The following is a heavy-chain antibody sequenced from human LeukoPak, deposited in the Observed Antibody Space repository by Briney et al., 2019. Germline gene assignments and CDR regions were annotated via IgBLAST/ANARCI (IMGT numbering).Heavy chain of an antibody. Sequence: SGTLSLTCTVSGGSIGSSNWWSWVRQPPGKGLEWIGEIYHSGSTNYNPSLKSRVTISVDKSKNQFSLKLSSVTAADTAVYYCARDCGGSYAFDYWGQGTLVTVSS. D-gene: IGHD1-26*01. CDR3: ARDCGGSYAFDY. J-gene: IGHJ4*02. CDR1: GGSIGSSNW. CDR2: IYHSGST. V-gene: IGHV4-4*02.